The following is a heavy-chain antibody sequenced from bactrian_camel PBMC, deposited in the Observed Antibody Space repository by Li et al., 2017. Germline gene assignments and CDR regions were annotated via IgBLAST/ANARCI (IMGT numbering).Heavy chain of an antibody. CDR1: GFNFNSYT. Sequence: VQLVESGGGLVQPGGSLRLSCTASGFNFNSYTMTWVRQAPGKELESVSFITSVGNIGYADSVKGRFTISRDNAKNTLYLQMNSLKPEDTALYYCVRPGGTWYLQDKYWGQGTQVTVS. CDR3: VRPGGTWYLQDKY. V-gene: IGHV3S42*01. J-gene: IGHJ4*01. CDR2: ITSVGNI. D-gene: IGHD6*01.